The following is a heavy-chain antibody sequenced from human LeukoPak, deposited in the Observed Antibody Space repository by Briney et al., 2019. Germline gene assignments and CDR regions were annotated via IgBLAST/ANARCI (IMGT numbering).Heavy chain of an antibody. V-gene: IGHV3-53*01. Sequence: PGGSLRLSCAASGLTVSDNYINWVRQAPGKGLEWVSVIHNAVTIHYADSVKGRFTIPSDNSKNTVYFQMNSLRAEDTAVYYCILTTVTTSIEYWGPGTLVTVSP. CDR1: GLTVSDNY. D-gene: IGHD4-17*01. J-gene: IGHJ4*02. CDR2: IHNAVTI. CDR3: ILTTVTTSIEY.